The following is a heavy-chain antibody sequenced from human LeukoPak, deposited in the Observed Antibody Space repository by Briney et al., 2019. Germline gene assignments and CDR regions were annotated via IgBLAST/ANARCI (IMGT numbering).Heavy chain of an antibody. CDR2: VHYSGTT. V-gene: IGHV4-59*01. Sequence: PSETLPLTCSVSGGTISGYYWSWIRQPPGQGLEWIGNVHYSGTTNYSPSLKSRVTMSVDSSKKQFSLKLTSVTAADTAVYYCARGGRSGSYTYYFDYWGLGSLVTVSS. D-gene: IGHD1-26*01. J-gene: IGHJ4*02. CDR1: GGTISGYY. CDR3: ARGGRSGSYTYYFDY.